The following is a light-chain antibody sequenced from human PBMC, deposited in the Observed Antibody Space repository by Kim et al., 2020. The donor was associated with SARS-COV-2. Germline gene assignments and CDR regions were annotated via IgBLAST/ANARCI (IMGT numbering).Light chain of an antibody. CDR2: RNN. V-gene: IGLV10-54*01. CDR1: SNNIGNEG. Sequence: RQPATHSGTGNSNNIGNEGVAWVQQHQGHPPKLLSCRNNNRPSGISERFSASRSGNTASLTITGLQPEDEADYYCSAWDSSLSAWVFGGGTQLTVL. J-gene: IGLJ3*02. CDR3: SAWDSSLSAWV.